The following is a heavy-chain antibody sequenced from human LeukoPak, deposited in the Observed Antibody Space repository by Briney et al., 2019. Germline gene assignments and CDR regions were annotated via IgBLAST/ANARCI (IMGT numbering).Heavy chain of an antibody. CDR1: RFTFSRYW. V-gene: IGHV3-23*01. J-gene: IGHJ4*02. D-gene: IGHD6-13*01. CDR2: ISDSGGST. CDR3: ARGSTNSWYIPFDY. Sequence: PGGSLRLSCAASRFTFSRYWMHWVRQAPGKGLEWVSVISDSGGSTNYADSVKGRFTISRDNSKNTLYLQMNSLRVEDTAVYYCARGSTNSWYIPFDYWGQGTLVTVSS.